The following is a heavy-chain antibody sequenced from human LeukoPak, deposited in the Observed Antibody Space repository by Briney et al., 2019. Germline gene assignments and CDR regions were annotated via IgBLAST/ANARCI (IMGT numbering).Heavy chain of an antibody. CDR3: ARDRQKSGWYGGAFDI. CDR2: ISAYNGNT. Sequence: ASVKVSCKASGYTFTSYGISWVRQAPGQGLEWMGWISAYNGNTNYAQKLQGRVTMTTDTSTSTAYMELRSLRSDDTAVYYCARDRQKSGWYGGAFDIWGQGTMVTVSS. J-gene: IGHJ3*02. V-gene: IGHV1-18*01. CDR1: GYTFTSYG. D-gene: IGHD6-19*01.